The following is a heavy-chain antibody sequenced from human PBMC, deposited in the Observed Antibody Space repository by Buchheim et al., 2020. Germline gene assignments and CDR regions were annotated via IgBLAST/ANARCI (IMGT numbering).Heavy chain of an antibody. CDR3: ARGLLASRFNS. V-gene: IGHV4-34*02. CDR1: GETLNGYY. J-gene: IGHJ5*02. CDR2: ITDTGTT. D-gene: IGHD3-16*01. Sequence: QVQLQQWGAGLLKPSETLSLTCAVYGETLNGYYWSWIRQAPGKGLEWIGEITDTGTTNYNPALKSRVTISAVASKNQFSLRLTSLTAADTALYSCARGLLASRFNSWGRGT.